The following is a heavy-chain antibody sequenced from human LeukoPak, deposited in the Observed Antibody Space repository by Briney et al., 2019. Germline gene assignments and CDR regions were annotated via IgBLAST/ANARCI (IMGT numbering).Heavy chain of an antibody. J-gene: IGHJ5*02. CDR1: GFSFSSFW. CDR2: ISGRGDST. Sequence: GGSLRLSCAASGFSFSSFWMSWVRQAPGKGLEWVAAISGRGDSTKHADSVKGQFTISRDNSKNMLYVQMNSLRAEDTAVYYCAKEDSAGGPNWFDPWGQGTLVTVCS. D-gene: IGHD3-16*01. CDR3: AKEDSAGGPNWFDP. V-gene: IGHV3-23*01.